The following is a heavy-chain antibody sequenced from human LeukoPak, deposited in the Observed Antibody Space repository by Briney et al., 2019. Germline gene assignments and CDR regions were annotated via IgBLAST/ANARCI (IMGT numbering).Heavy chain of an antibody. J-gene: IGHJ4*02. V-gene: IGHV4-4*02. CDR2: IHNN. D-gene: IGHD1-14*01. CDR3: AREIVGGFNPGAY. CDR1: PDSTTSNF. Sequence: SETLSLTCTVSPDSTTSNFWSWVGQPPGKGLEWIGEIHNNPSLQSRVTISIDRSKNQIALELSSVTAADTAVYYCAREIVGGFNPGAYWGRGTLVTVSS.